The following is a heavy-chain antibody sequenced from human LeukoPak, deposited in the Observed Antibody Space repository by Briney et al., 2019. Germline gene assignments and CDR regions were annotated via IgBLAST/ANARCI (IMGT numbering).Heavy chain of an antibody. Sequence: PGGSLRLSCAASGFTVSSNYMSWVRQAPGKGLGWVSAIGGRTDTTYYADSVKGRFTISRDNSKNTLFLQMNSLRAEDTAVYYCATEGGPPIERYWGQGTLVTVSS. CDR3: ATEGGPPIERY. CDR2: IGGRTDTT. J-gene: IGHJ4*02. CDR1: GFTVSSNY. D-gene: IGHD2-15*01. V-gene: IGHV3-23*01.